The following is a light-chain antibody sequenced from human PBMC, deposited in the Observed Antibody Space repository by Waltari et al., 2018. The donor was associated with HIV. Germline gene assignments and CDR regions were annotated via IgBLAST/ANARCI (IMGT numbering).Light chain of an antibody. CDR3: QQYYSYPRGT. Sequence: AIRMTQYPSSFSASTGDRVTITCRASQGISSYLAWYQQKPGKAPKLLIYAASTLQSGVPSRFSGSGSGTDFTLTISCLQSEDFATYYCQQYYSYPRGTFGGGTKVEIK. CDR1: QGISSY. J-gene: IGKJ4*01. V-gene: IGKV1-8*01. CDR2: AAS.